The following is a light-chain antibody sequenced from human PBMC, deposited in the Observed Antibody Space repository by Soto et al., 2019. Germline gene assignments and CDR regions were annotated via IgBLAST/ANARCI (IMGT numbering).Light chain of an antibody. J-gene: IGKJ5*01. V-gene: IGKV3-11*01. Sequence: EIVLTQSPATLSLSPGERATLSCRASRSVRSYLAWYQQKPGQAPRLLIYDASNRAAGIPARFSGSGSETDFTLTISNLEPEDFAVYYGQQRYEWPPITFAQGTRLEIK. CDR2: DAS. CDR3: QQRYEWPPIT. CDR1: RSVRSY.